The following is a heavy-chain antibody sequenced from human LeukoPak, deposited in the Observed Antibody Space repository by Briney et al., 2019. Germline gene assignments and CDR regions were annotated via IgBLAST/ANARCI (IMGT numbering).Heavy chain of an antibody. Sequence: PGGSLRLSCAASEFTVNSYYMSWVRQAPGKGLEWVSVIYSGGNTFYADSVKGRFTISRDNSKNTLYLQMNSLRAEDTAVYYCARCDYDAFDIWGQGTLVIVSS. CDR2: IYSGGNT. CDR1: EFTVNSYY. D-gene: IGHD4-17*01. CDR3: ARCDYDAFDI. V-gene: IGHV3-53*01. J-gene: IGHJ3*02.